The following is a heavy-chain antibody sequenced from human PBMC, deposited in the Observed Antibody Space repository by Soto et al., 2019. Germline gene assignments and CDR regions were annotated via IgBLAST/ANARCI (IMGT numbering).Heavy chain of an antibody. V-gene: IGHV4-59*12. CDR1: GGSFSGYY. J-gene: IGHJ4*02. CDR3: AREAKTYYYDSSGYSPVDY. D-gene: IGHD3-22*01. Sequence: PSETLSLTCAVYGGSFSGYYWSWIRQPPGKGLEWIGYIYYSGSTNYNPSLKSRVTISVDTSKNQFSLKLSSVTAADTAVYYCAREAKTYYYDSSGYSPVDYWGQGTLVTVSS. CDR2: IYYSGST.